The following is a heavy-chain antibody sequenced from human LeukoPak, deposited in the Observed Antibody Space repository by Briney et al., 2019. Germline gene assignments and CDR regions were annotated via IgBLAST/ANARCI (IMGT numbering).Heavy chain of an antibody. CDR2: INPNSGGT. V-gene: IGHV1-2*02. Sequence: ASVKVSCKASGYTFTSYGISWVRQAPGQGLEWMGWINPNSGGTNYAQKFQGRVTMTRDTSISTACMELSRLRSDDTAVYYCAREDSYGTPTNPWGQGTLVTVSS. CDR3: AREDSYGTPTNP. D-gene: IGHD5-18*01. CDR1: GYTFTSYG. J-gene: IGHJ5*02.